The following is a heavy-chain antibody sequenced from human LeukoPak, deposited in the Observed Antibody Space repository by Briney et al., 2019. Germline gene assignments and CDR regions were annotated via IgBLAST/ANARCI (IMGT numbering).Heavy chain of an antibody. V-gene: IGHV3-13*01. Sequence: GGSLILSCAASGYTFSDYDMHWVRQATGKGLEWVSAIGTAGDTYYTGSVKGRFTISRENAENSLYLQMNSLRAGDTAVYYCARVAKERVGGVYYFDYWGQGTLVTVSS. CDR1: GYTFSDYD. D-gene: IGHD1-1*01. CDR3: ARVAKERVGGVYYFDY. CDR2: IGTAGDT. J-gene: IGHJ4*02.